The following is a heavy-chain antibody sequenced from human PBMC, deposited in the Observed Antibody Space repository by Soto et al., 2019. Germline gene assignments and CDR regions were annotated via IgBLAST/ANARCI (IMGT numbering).Heavy chain of an antibody. CDR1: GFTFSCYS. CDR2: ISTRSDI. V-gene: IGHV3-21*01. Sequence: KPGGSLRLSCAASGFTFSCYSMNWVRQAPGKGLEWVASISTRSDIYYADSVKGRFTISRDNAKNSVSLQMNSLRAEDTAVYYCAREETAWPLAYGLDVWGQGTTVTVSS. CDR3: AREETAWPLAYGLDV. D-gene: IGHD2-21*02. J-gene: IGHJ6*02.